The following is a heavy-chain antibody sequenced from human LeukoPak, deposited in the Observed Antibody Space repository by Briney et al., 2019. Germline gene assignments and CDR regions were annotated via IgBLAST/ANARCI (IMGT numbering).Heavy chain of an antibody. CDR1: GFTFSSYA. Sequence: QPGGSLRLSCAASGFTFSSYAMSWVRQAPGKGLEWVSTISGSGGSTYYADSVKGRFTISRDNSKNTLYLQMNSLRAEDTAVYYCAKSGTQLRRLTTMLTHLDFWGQGTLVTVSS. CDR3: AKSGTQLRRLTTMLTHLDF. V-gene: IGHV3-23*01. D-gene: IGHD4-23*01. CDR2: ISGSGGST. J-gene: IGHJ4*02.